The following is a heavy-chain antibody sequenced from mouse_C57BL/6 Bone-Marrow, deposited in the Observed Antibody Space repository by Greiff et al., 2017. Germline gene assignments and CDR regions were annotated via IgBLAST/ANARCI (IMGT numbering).Heavy chain of an antibody. CDR1: GYTFTGYW. D-gene: IGHD2-3*01. J-gene: IGHJ3*01. Sequence: VQLQQSGAELMKPGASVKLSCKAPGYTFTGYWIEWVKQRPGHGLEWIGEILPGSGSTNDNEKFKGKATFTADTSSNTAYMQLSSLTTEDSAIYYCARGWLLPWFAYWGQGTLVTVSA. CDR3: ARGWLLPWFAY. V-gene: IGHV1-9*01. CDR2: ILPGSGST.